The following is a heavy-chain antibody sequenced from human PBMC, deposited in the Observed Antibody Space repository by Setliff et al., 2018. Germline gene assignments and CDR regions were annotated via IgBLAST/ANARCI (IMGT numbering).Heavy chain of an antibody. CDR3: ARELGYSSTWYSHEGLNI. J-gene: IGHJ3*02. CDR1: GFTLSNYN. CDR2: ITSGNI. D-gene: IGHD6-13*01. Sequence: GGSLRLSCAASGFTLSNYNMNWVRQAPGKGLEWLSYITSGNIFYADSVKGRFTISRDSAKNSLYLQMNSLRAEDTAVYYCARELGYSSTWYSHEGLNIWGQGTMVTVSS. V-gene: IGHV3-21*05.